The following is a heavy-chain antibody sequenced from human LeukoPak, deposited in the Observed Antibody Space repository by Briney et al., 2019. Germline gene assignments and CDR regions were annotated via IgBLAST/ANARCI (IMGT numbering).Heavy chain of an antibody. Sequence: GGSLRLSCAASGFTLSNYAMSWVRQAPGKGLEWVSAIGSSGVNTYYADSVKGRFTISRDSSKNTLYLQMNSLRAEDTAVYFCAKRDGYNLRYFDNWGQGTLVTVSS. V-gene: IGHV3-23*01. D-gene: IGHD5-24*01. J-gene: IGHJ4*02. CDR3: AKRDGYNLRYFDN. CDR2: IGSSGVNT. CDR1: GFTLSNYA.